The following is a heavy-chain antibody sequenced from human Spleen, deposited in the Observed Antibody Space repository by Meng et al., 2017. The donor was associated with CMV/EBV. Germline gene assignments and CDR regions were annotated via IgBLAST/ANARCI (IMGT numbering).Heavy chain of an antibody. Sequence: ASVKVSCKASGYTFTGFYIHWVRQAPGQGLEWIGWVNPNSGGTNYAQKFRGRVTMTRDTSISTAYMELSRLRSDDTAVYYCARVGPLYHFVYGMDVWGQGTTVTVSS. V-gene: IGHV1-2*02. CDR2: VNPNSGGT. J-gene: IGHJ6*02. CDR3: ARVGPLYHFVYGMDV. D-gene: IGHD2-21*01. CDR1: GYTFTGFY.